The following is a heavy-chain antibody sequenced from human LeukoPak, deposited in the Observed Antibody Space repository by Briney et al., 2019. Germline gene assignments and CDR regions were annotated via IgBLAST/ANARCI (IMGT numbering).Heavy chain of an antibody. CDR3: ARRPGGIAAAGTNYYGMDV. V-gene: IGHV4-59*08. CDR2: IYYSGST. Sequence: SETLSLTCTVSGGSISSYYWSWIRQPPGKGLEWIGYIYYSGSTNYNPSLKSRVTISVDTSKNQFSLKLGSVTAADTAVYYCARRPGGIAAAGTNYYGMDVWGQGTTVTVSS. CDR1: GGSISSYY. J-gene: IGHJ6*02. D-gene: IGHD6-13*01.